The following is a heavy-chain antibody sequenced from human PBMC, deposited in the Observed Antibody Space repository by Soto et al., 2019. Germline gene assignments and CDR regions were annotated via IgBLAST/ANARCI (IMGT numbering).Heavy chain of an antibody. Sequence: GGSLRLSCAASGFTFSNAWMSWVRQAPGKGLEWVGRIKSKTDGGTTDYAAPVKGRFTISRDDSKNRLYLQMNSLKTEDTAVYYCTTPELGYYSSTSCYDLDYWGQGTLVTVSS. CDR2: IKSKTDGGTT. CDR1: GFTFSNAW. CDR3: TTPELGYYSSTSCYDLDY. J-gene: IGHJ4*02. V-gene: IGHV3-15*01. D-gene: IGHD2-2*01.